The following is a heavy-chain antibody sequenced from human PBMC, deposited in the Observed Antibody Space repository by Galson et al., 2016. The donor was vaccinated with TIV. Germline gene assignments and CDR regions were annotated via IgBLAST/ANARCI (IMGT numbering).Heavy chain of an antibody. CDR3: VREGPDGYNPYFDY. Sequence: SLRLSCAASGFTFSSYSIHWVRQAPGKGLEWVAVISSDGNNEYYAGSVKGRFTISRDNSENTLYLRLNNLRPEDTAVYYCVREGPDGYNPYFDYWGQGTLATVSS. CDR1: GFTFSSYS. J-gene: IGHJ4*02. V-gene: IGHV3-30*04. D-gene: IGHD5-24*01. CDR2: ISSDGNNE.